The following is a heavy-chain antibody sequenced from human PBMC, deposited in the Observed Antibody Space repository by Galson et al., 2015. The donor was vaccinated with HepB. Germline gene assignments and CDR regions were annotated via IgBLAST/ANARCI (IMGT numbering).Heavy chain of an antibody. CDR3: ARGSSIAARRNWFDP. J-gene: IGHJ5*02. CDR1: GFTFSSYR. D-gene: IGHD6-6*01. CDR2: ISSSSSYI. Sequence: SLRLSCAASGFTFSSYRMNWVRQAPGKGLEWVSSISSSSSYIYYADSVKGRFTISRDNAKNSLYLQMNSLRAEDTAVYYCARGSSIAARRNWFDPWGQGTLVTVSS. V-gene: IGHV3-21*01.